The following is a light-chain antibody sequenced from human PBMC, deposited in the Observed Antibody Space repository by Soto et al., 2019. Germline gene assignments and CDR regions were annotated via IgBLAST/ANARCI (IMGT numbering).Light chain of an antibody. J-gene: IGKJ4*01. Sequence: EIVMTQSPATPSWSPGEGATLSCRASQGICSTLAWYQQKPGQTPRLLIYGASTRATGVPARFSGSASGTEFTLTITSLQSEDFAVYYCQHYANWPLTFGGGTKVDI. CDR3: QHYANWPLT. CDR1: QGICST. CDR2: GAS. V-gene: IGKV3-15*01.